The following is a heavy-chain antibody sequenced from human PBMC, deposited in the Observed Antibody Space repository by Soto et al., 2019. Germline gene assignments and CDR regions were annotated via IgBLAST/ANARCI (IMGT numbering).Heavy chain of an antibody. CDR1: VTPSAMITT. CDR2: SHSGNT. V-gene: IGHV4-38-2*01. Sequence: SETRPSPALSLVTPSAMITTGAGSGSPQGRASSGLGLSHSGNTYYNPSLKSRFTISLDTSKNHFSLTLSSVTAADTAVYYCAREDSDSRDWYNWYDPWRQGTQVTVSS. CDR3: AREDSDSRDWYNWYDP. J-gene: IGHJ5*02. D-gene: IGHD3-22*01.